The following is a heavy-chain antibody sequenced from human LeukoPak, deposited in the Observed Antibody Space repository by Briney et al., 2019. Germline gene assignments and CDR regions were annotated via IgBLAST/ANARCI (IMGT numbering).Heavy chain of an antibody. CDR3: AKDVPAAYFDY. J-gene: IGHJ4*02. CDR1: GLTFDDYA. D-gene: IGHD2-2*01. CDR2: ISWNSGSM. Sequence: GGSLRLSFAASGLTFDDYAMHGVRQAPGKGLEWVSGISWNSGSMDYADSVKGRFTISRDNARNSLYLQVNSLRAEDTAVYFCAKDVPAAYFDYWGQGTLVTVSS. V-gene: IGHV3-9*01.